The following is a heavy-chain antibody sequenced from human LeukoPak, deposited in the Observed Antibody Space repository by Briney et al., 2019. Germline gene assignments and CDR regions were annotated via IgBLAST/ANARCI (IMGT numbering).Heavy chain of an antibody. CDR3: ARDRTTYYDILTGYYTEDYYGMDV. CDR1: GVSISSGGYY. D-gene: IGHD3-9*01. J-gene: IGHJ6*02. V-gene: IGHV4-31*03. CDR2: IYYSGST. Sequence: PSQTLSLTCTVSGVSISSGGYYWSWIRQHPGKGLEWIGYIYYSGSTYYNPSLKSRVTISVDTSKNQFSLKLSSVTAADTAVYYCARDRTTYYDILTGYYTEDYYGMDVWGQGTTVTVSS.